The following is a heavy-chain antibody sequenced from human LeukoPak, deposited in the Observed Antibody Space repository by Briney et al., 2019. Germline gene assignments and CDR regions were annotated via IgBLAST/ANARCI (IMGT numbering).Heavy chain of an antibody. D-gene: IGHD3-9*01. CDR1: GGSISSSNW. CDR2: IYHSGST. J-gene: IGHJ4*02. Sequence: SETLSLTCAVSGGSISSSNWWSWSRRPPGKGLGWIGEIYHSGSTNYNRSLKSRVTISVDTSKTQFSLKLSSVTAADTAVYYCARDSPNIYYDILTGHDDGTGGRDYWGQGTLVTVSS. V-gene: IGHV4-4*02. CDR3: ARDSPNIYYDILTGHDDGTGGRDY.